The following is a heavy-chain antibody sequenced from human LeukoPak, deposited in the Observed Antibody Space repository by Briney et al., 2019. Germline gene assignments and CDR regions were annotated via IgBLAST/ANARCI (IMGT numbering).Heavy chain of an antibody. CDR1: GGSISSYY. CDR3: ARESLLRALDY. D-gene: IGHD3-22*01. J-gene: IGHJ4*02. CDR2: IYYSGST. Sequence: SETLSLTCTVSGGSISSYYWSWIRQPPGKGLEWIGYIYYSGSTNYNPSLKSRVTISVDTPKNQFSLRLSSVTAADTAVYYCARESLLRALDYWGQGTLVTVSS. V-gene: IGHV4-59*01.